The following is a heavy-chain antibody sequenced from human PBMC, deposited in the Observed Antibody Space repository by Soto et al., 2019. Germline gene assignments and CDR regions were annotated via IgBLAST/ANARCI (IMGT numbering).Heavy chain of an antibody. CDR1: GFTFSSYA. CDR3: AKDREDCSSTICDVPEYFQH. V-gene: IGHV3-23*01. J-gene: IGHJ1*01. Sequence: EVQLLESGGGLVQPGGSLRLSCAASGFTFSSYAMSWVRQAPGKGLEWVSAISGSGGSTYYADSVKGRFTISRDNYKNTLYLQMNSLRAEDTAVYYCAKDREDCSSTICDVPEYFQHWGQGTLVTVSS. CDR2: ISGSGGST. D-gene: IGHD2-2*01.